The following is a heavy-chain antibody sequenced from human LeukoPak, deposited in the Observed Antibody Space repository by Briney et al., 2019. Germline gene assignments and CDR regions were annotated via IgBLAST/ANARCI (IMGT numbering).Heavy chain of an antibody. Sequence: GGSLRLSCATSGFTFTDYAMNWVRQAPGKGLEWVSAISGIATGGNAYYRDSVKGQFTISRDNSKNMLYLEMNSLRAEDTAVYYCAKGTTDYGSGYGMDVWGKGTTVTVSS. V-gene: IGHV3-23*01. D-gene: IGHD3-10*01. J-gene: IGHJ6*04. CDR3: AKGTTDYGSGYGMDV. CDR1: GFTFTDYA. CDR2: ISGIATGGNA.